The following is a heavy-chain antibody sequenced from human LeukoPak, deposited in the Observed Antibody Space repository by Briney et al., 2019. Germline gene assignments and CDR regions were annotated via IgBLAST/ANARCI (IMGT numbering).Heavy chain of an antibody. CDR3: AKGPSFSPMIVNY. V-gene: IGHV3-23*01. J-gene: IGHJ4*02. Sequence: GGSLRLSCTASRFTFSNYGMSWVRQAPGKGLEWVSGISGSGGSTYYADSVKGRFTISRDNSENTLYLQMNSLRAEDTAVYYCAKGPSFSPMIVNYWGQGTLVTVSS. CDR2: ISGSGGST. D-gene: IGHD3-22*01. CDR1: RFTFSNYG.